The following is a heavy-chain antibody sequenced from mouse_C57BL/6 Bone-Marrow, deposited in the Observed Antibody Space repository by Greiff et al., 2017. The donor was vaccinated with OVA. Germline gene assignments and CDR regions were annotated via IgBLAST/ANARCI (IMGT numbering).Heavy chain of an antibody. D-gene: IGHD2-4*01. J-gene: IGHJ1*03. CDR1: GFPITSGYY. CDR2: ITHSGET. CDR3: AGIYYDYGGYFDV. Sequence: VQLVESGPGLVKPSQSLFLTCSITGFPITSGYYWIWIRQSPGKPLEWMGYITHSGETFYNPSLQSPISITRETSKNQFFLQLNSVTTEDTAMYYCAGIYYDYGGYFDVWGTGTTVTVSS. V-gene: IGHV12-3*01.